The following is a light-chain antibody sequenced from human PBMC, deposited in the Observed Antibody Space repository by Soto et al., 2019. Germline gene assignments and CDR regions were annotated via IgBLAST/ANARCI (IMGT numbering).Light chain of an antibody. Sequence: QSVLTQPASVSGSPGQSITISCTGTSSDVGGYNYVSWYQQHPGKAPKLMIYDVSNRPSGVSNRFSGSKSGNTACLAISGLQAEYEADDYFSSYTSSSNYVFGTGTKLTVL. CDR3: SSYTSSSNYV. CDR1: SSDVGGYNY. CDR2: DVS. V-gene: IGLV2-14*01. J-gene: IGLJ1*01.